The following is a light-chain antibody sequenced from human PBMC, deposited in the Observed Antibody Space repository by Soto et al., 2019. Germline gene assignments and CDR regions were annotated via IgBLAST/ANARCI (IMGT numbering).Light chain of an antibody. V-gene: IGLV2-14*01. CDR2: EVS. J-gene: IGLJ2*01. Sequence: QSALTQPASVSGSPGQSITISCTGTSSDVGGYNYVSWYQHHPGKAPKFMIYEVSNRPSGVSNRFSGSKSGNTASLTISGLQAEDEADYYCSSYTRNSTLVFGGGTKLTVL. CDR1: SSDVGGYNY. CDR3: SSYTRNSTLV.